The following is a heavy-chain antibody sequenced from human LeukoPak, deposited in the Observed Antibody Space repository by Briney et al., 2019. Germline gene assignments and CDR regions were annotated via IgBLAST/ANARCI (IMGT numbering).Heavy chain of an antibody. Sequence: PGGSLRLSCTASGFIFTNYGLIWVRQAPGKGLEWVSAISNDGGGTNYADFVKGRFTISRDNSKNTLFLQMNSLRAEDTALYYCAKGSSGYFFDLWGQGTLVTVSS. D-gene: IGHD3-22*01. CDR2: ISNDGGGT. CDR3: AKGSSGYFFDL. J-gene: IGHJ4*02. CDR1: GFIFTNYG. V-gene: IGHV3-23*01.